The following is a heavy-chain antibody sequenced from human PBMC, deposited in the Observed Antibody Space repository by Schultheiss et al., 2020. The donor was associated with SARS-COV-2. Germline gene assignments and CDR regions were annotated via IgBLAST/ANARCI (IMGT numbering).Heavy chain of an antibody. CDR3: AKDQPYSGINWFDP. CDR2: ISYDGSNK. J-gene: IGHJ5*02. D-gene: IGHD2-15*01. CDR1: GFTFSSYA. V-gene: IGHV3-30*04. Sequence: GGSLRLSCAASGFTFSSYAMHWVRQAPGKGLEWVAVISYDGSNKYYADSVKGRFTISRDNAKNSLYLQMNSLRAEDTAVYYCAKDQPYSGINWFDPWGQGTLVTVSS.